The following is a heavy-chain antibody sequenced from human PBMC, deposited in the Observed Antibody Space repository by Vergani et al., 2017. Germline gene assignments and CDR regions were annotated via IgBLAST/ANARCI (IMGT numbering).Heavy chain of an antibody. J-gene: IGHJ3*02. Sequence: QVQLVQSGAEVKKPGSSVKVSCKASGGTFSSYAMHWVRQAPGKGLEWVAVISYDGSNKYYADSVKGRFTISRDNSKNTLYLQMNSLRAEDTAVYYCAGHPSLPEPTPHDAFDIWGQGTMVTVSS. CDR2: ISYDGSNK. CDR3: AGHPSLPEPTPHDAFDI. CDR1: GGTFSSYA. D-gene: IGHD1-14*01. V-gene: IGHV3-30*01.